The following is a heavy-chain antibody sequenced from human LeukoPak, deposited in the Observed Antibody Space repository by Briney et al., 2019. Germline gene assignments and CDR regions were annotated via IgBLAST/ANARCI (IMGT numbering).Heavy chain of an antibody. D-gene: IGHD5-12*01. CDR2: IWYDGSNK. V-gene: IGHV3-33*01. CDR1: GFTFSSYG. J-gene: IGHJ4*02. Sequence: GGSLRLSCAASGFTFSSYGMPWVRQAPGKGLEWVAVIWYDGSNKYYADSVKGRFTISRDNSKNTLYLQMNSLRAEDTAVYYCARADGYNCFDYWGQGTLVTVSS. CDR3: ARADGYNCFDY.